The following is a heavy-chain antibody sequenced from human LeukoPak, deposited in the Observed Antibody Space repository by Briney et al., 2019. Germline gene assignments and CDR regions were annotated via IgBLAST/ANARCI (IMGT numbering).Heavy chain of an antibody. V-gene: IGHV1-3*01. CDR3: ARENTRDDAFDI. J-gene: IGHJ3*02. CDR1: GYTLTELS. Sequence: ASVKVSCKVSGYTLTELSMHWVRQAPGQRLEWMGWINAGNGNTKYSQKFQGRVTITRDTSASTAYMELSSLRSEDTAVYYCARENTRDDAFDIWGQGTMVTVSS. CDR2: INAGNGNT. D-gene: IGHD1-1*01.